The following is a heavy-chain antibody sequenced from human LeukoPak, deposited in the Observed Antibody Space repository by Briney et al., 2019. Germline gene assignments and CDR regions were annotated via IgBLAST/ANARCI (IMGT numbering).Heavy chain of an antibody. V-gene: IGHV3-23*01. Sequence: GGSLRLSCAASGFTFSSYAMSWVRQAPGKGLEWVSAISGSGGSTYYADSVKGRFTISRDNPKNTLYLQMNSLRAEDTAVYYCAKPLWFGELAVCFDYWGQGTLVTVSS. D-gene: IGHD3-10*01. CDR1: GFTFSSYA. J-gene: IGHJ4*02. CDR2: ISGSGGST. CDR3: AKPLWFGELAVCFDY.